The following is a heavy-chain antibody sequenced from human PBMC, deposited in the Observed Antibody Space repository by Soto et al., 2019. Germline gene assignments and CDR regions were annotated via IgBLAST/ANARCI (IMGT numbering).Heavy chain of an antibody. D-gene: IGHD6-6*01. V-gene: IGHV1-2*04. J-gene: IGHJ4*02. CDR3: ARDIGGIYSSSSSLDY. Sequence: GASVKVSCKASGYTLTGYYMHWVRQAPGQGLEWMGWINPNSGGTNYAQKFQGWVTMTRDTSISTAYMELSRLRSDDTAVYYCARDIGGIYSSSSSLDYWGQGTLVTVSS. CDR2: INPNSGGT. CDR1: GYTLTGYY.